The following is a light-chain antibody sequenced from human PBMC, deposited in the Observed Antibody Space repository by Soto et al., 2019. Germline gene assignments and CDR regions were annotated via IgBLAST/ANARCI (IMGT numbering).Light chain of an antibody. J-gene: IGKJ1*01. V-gene: IGKV3-20*01. CDR3: QQYGRSPWT. CDR2: GAS. Sequence: EIVLTQSPGTLSLSPGERATLSCRASQSVSSSQLDWYQQKPGQAPRLLIYGASSRATGIPDRFSGSGSGTDFTLTISRLEPEDFAVYYCQQYGRSPWTFGQGTKVEI. CDR1: QSVSSSQ.